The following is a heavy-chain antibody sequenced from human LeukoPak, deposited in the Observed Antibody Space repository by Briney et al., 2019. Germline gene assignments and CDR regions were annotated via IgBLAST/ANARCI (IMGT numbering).Heavy chain of an antibody. CDR2: IYTSGST. D-gene: IGHD3-22*01. Sequence: NTSQTLSLTCTVSGGSISSGSYYWSWIRQPAGKGLEWIVHIYTSGSTNYNPSLKSRVTISVDTSKNQFSLKLSSVTAADTAVYYCARLKRRSYDSSGPHRNWFDPWGQGTLVTVSS. CDR1: GGSISSGSYY. J-gene: IGHJ5*02. CDR3: ARLKRRSYDSSGPHRNWFDP. V-gene: IGHV4-61*09.